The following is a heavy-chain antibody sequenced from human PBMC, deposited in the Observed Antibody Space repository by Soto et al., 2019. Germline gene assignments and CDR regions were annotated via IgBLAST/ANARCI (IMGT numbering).Heavy chain of an antibody. CDR1: GFTVSGDY. CDR3: ARDPGERNGMSV. V-gene: IGHV3-66*01. J-gene: IGHJ6*02. D-gene: IGHD1-26*01. CDR2: IYRGGET. Sequence: EVQVVESGGDLVQPGGSRRLSCAASGFTVSGDYMNWVRQAPGKGLEWVSIIYRGGETYYADSVKGRFTISRDNSENMVYLQMNSLRAEDTAVYYCARDPGERNGMSVWGQGTTVTVSS.